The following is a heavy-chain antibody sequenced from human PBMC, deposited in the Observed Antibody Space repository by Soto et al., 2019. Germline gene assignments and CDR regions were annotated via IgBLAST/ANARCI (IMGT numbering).Heavy chain of an antibody. V-gene: IGHV4-31*03. D-gene: IGHD6-19*01. J-gene: IGHJ5*02. CDR3: ARSSSSGWVSQFDP. CDR2: IYYSGST. Sequence: PSETLSLTCTVSGGSISSGGYYWSWIRQHPGKGLEWIGYIYYSGSTYYNPSLKTRVIISVDTSKNQFPLRLNSVTAADTAVYYCARSSSSGWVSQFDPWGQGMLVTVSS. CDR1: GGSISSGGYY.